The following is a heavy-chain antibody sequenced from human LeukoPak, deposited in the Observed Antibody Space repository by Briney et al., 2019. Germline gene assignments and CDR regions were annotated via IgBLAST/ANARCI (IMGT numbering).Heavy chain of an antibody. CDR1: GGSFSGYY. CDR2: INHSGST. J-gene: IGHJ6*04. V-gene: IGHV4-34*01. CDR3: ARLKGSYDILTGYGGYGMDV. Sequence: SETLSLTCAVYGGSFSGYYWSWIRQPPGKGLEWIGEINHSGSTNYNPSLKSRVTISVDTSKNQISLKLSSVTAADTAVYYCARLKGSYDILTGYGGYGMDVWGKGTTVTVSS. D-gene: IGHD3-9*01.